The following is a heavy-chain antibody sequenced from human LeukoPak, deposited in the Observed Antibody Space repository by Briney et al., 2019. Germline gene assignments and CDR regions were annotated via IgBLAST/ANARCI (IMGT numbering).Heavy chain of an antibody. D-gene: IGHD3-22*01. J-gene: IGHJ4*02. Sequence: QPGGSLRLSCAASGFTFDDYALHWVRQAPRKGLERVSGLNWNNGSVGYADSVKGRFTISRDNATISLYLQMTSLRPEDTAFYYCVKDMSYYYDSRGRYWGFDSWGQGTLVTVSS. CDR1: GFTFDDYA. V-gene: IGHV3-9*01. CDR3: VKDMSYYYDSRGRYWGFDS. CDR2: LNWNNGSV.